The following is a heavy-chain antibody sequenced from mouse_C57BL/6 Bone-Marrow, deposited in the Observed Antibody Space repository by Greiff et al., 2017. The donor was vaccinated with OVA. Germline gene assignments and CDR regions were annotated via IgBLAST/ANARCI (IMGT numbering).Heavy chain of an antibody. CDR2: IDPSDSYT. CDR3: ANYGSSYDGSRVDY. Sequence: QVQLQQPGAELVMPGASVKLSCKASGYTFTSYWMHWVKQRPGQGLEWIGEIDPSDSYTNYNQKFKGKSTLTVDKSSSTAFMQLSSLTSEDSAVYYCANYGSSYDGSRVDYWGQGTTLTVSS. J-gene: IGHJ2*01. V-gene: IGHV1-69*01. CDR1: GYTFTSYW. D-gene: IGHD1-1*01.